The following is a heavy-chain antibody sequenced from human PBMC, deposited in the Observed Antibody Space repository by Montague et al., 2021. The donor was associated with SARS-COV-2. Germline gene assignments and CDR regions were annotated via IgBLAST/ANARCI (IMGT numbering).Heavy chain of an antibody. D-gene: IGHD2-21*01. CDR1: FGSISTYY. Sequence: SETLSLTCTVSFGSISTYYWSWIRQPPGKGLEWIGFIFYNGSTXXXPSXXXRVSISLDTSKNQFFLKLSSVTAADTAVYYCARQDAWAYCGDECYRGWFDSWGQGTLVTVSS. J-gene: IGHJ5*01. CDR2: IFYNGST. CDR3: ARQDAWAYCGDECYRGWFDS. V-gene: IGHV4-59*01.